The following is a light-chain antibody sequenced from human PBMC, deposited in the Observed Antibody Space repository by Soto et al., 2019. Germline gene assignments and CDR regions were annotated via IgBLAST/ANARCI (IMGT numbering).Light chain of an antibody. V-gene: IGKV3-15*01. J-gene: IGKJ1*01. CDR1: QTLDSM. CDR3: QQYMDWPAT. Sequence: IVLTQSPATLSVSPGERATLSCWASQTLDSMVTWYQQKSGQAPRLLIYSASARAIGVPAGFSGHGAGTVFTVTISTLQPAVLGVYDGQQYMDWPATFGQGNKGEV. CDR2: SAS.